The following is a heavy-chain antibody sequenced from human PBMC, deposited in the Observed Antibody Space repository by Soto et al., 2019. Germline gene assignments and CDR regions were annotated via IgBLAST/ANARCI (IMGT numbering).Heavy chain of an antibody. Sequence: SETLSLTCAVSGGSITSANWWTWVRQPPGGGLEWIGEISHSGITNYKASLKSRVTMSVDKTKNDVSLKLTSVTAADTAVYYCARDEMGRYLDSWGQGTLVTVSS. D-gene: IGHD1-26*01. CDR3: ARDEMGRYLDS. CDR2: ISHSGIT. J-gene: IGHJ4*02. V-gene: IGHV4-4*02. CDR1: GGSITSANW.